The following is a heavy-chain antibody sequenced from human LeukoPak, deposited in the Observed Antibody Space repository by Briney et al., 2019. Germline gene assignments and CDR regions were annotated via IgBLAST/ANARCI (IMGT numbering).Heavy chain of an antibody. CDR2: IIPIFGTA. D-gene: IGHD2-15*01. J-gene: IGHJ5*02. CDR1: GGTFSSYA. CDR3: ARDWGYCSGGSCYSSEAWFDP. V-gene: IGHV1-69*05. Sequence: SVKASCKASGGTFSSYAISWVRQAPGQGLEWMGRIIPIFGTANYAQKFQGRVTITTDESTSTAYMELSSLRSEDTAVYYCARDWGYCSGGSCYSSEAWFDPWGQGTLVTVSS.